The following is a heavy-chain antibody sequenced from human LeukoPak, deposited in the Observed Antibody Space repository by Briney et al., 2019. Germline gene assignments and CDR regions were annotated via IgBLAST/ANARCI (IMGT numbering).Heavy chain of an antibody. J-gene: IGHJ6*03. CDR2: ISYDGSHT. CDR3: AREEQELVRDYYYYMDV. V-gene: IGHV3-30*01. CDR1: GFIFSNFA. Sequence: GGSLRLSCAASGFIFSNFAMHWVRQAPGKGLEWVALISYDGSHTYYADSMKGRFTISRDNPRNVLYLQMTSLRGDDSAVYYCAREEQELVRDYYYYMDVWGKGTTVTVSS. D-gene: IGHD6-13*01.